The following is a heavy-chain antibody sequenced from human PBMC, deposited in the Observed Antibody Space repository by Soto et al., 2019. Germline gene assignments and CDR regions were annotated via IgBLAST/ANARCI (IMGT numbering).Heavy chain of an antibody. CDR3: AGGGVRGVITRTRDYYGMDV. D-gene: IGHD3-10*01. Sequence: GESLKISCKGSGYSFTSYLIGWVRQMPGNGLEWMGMIYPGDSDTRYSPSFQGQVTISADKSISTAYLQWSSLQASDAAMYYCAGGGVRGVITRTRDYYGMDVWGQGTTVTVSS. J-gene: IGHJ6*02. CDR1: GYSFTSYL. CDR2: IYPGDSDT. V-gene: IGHV5-51*01.